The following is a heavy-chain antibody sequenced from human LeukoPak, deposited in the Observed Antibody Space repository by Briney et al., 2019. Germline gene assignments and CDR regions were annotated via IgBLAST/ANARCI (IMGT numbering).Heavy chain of an antibody. CDR3: ANFDLGYSYGTDY. V-gene: IGHV3-23*01. J-gene: IGHJ4*02. CDR1: GFTFSSYA. Sequence: HPGGSLRLSCAASGFTFSSYAMSWVRQAPGKGLEWVSAISGSGGSTYYADSVKGRFTISRDNSKNTLYLQMNSLRAEDTAVYYGANFDLGYSYGTDYGGQGPLVTVS. CDR2: ISGSGGST. D-gene: IGHD5-18*01.